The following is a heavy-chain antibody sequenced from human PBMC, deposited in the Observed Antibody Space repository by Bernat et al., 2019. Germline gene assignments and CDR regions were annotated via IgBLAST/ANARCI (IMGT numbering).Heavy chain of an antibody. V-gene: IGHV3-30*18. J-gene: IGHJ4*02. D-gene: IGHD3-3*01. CDR3: AKDQFATIFGVVIRPLDY. CDR1: GFTFSSYG. Sequence: QVQLVESGGGVVQPGRSLRLSCAASGFTFSSYGMHWVRQAPGKGLEWVAAISYDGSNKYYADSVKGRFTISRDNSKNTLYLQMNSLRAEDTAVYYCAKDQFATIFGVVIRPLDYWGQGTLVTVSS. CDR2: ISYDGSNK.